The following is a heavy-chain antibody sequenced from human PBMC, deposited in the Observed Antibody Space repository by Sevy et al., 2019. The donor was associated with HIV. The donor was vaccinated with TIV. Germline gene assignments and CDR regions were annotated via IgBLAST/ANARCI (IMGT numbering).Heavy chain of an antibody. CDR3: ARSRPGQGLISYPLDH. CDR1: GFTFSSYS. D-gene: IGHD2-8*02. V-gene: IGHV3-21*01. CDR2: ISGTGSYI. J-gene: IGHJ4*02. Sequence: GGSLRLSCAASGFTFSSYSLNWVRQAPGKGLEWVSSISGTGSYIYYADPVKGRFTISRDNPKNSLFLQMNSLRAEDTAVYYCARSRPGQGLISYPLDHWGQGTLVTVSS.